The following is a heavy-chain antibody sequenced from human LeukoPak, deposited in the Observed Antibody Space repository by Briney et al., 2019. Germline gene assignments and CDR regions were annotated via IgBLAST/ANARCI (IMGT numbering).Heavy chain of an antibody. V-gene: IGHV3-7*01. CDR3: ARDLASRRITIFGVVIQDWYFDL. Sequence: GGSLRLSCAASGFTFTSYWMSWVRQAPGKGLEWVANIKQDGSEKYYVDSVKGRFTISRDNAKNSLYLQMNSLRAEDTAVYYCARDLASRRITIFGVVIQDWYFDLWGRGTLVTVSS. CDR1: GFTFTSYW. J-gene: IGHJ2*01. D-gene: IGHD3-3*01. CDR2: IKQDGSEK.